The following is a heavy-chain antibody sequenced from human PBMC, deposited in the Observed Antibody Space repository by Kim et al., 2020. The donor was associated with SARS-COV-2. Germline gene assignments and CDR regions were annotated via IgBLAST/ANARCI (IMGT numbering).Heavy chain of an antibody. Sequence: AQKFQGRVTLTADESTRTAYMELSSLRSEDTAVYYCNYDSSGYYGGMDVWGQGTTVTVSS. J-gene: IGHJ6*02. CDR3: NYDSSGYYGGMDV. V-gene: IGHV1-69*01. D-gene: IGHD3-22*01.